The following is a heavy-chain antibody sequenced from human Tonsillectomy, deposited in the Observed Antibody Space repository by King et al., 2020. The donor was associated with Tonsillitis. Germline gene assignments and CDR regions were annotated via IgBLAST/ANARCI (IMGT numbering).Heavy chain of an antibody. Sequence: VQLVESGGGLFQPGGSLRLSCSASVFTFSSYAMHWVRQAPGKGLEYFSAISSNGGSTYYANSVKGRLTISRDNSKNTLYLQMSSLRAEDTVVYYCVGFRFVDTAIFDAFDIWGQGTMVTASS. CDR3: VGFRFVDTAIFDAFDI. V-gene: IGHV3-64D*08. CDR2: ISSNGGST. D-gene: IGHD5-18*01. CDR1: VFTFSSYA. J-gene: IGHJ3*02.